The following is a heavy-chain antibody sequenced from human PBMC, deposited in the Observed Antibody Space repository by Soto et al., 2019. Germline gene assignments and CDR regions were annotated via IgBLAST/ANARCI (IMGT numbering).Heavy chain of an antibody. CDR3: ARGATLVVAAIYYYYYMDV. CDR1: GGSFSGYY. J-gene: IGHJ6*03. Sequence: SETLSLTCAVYGGSFSGYYWSWIRQPPGKGLEWIGEINHSGSTNYNPSLKSRVTISVDTSKNQFSLKLSSVTAADTAVYYCARGATLVVAAIYYYYYMDVWGKGTTVTVSS. CDR2: INHSGST. D-gene: IGHD2-15*01. V-gene: IGHV4-34*01.